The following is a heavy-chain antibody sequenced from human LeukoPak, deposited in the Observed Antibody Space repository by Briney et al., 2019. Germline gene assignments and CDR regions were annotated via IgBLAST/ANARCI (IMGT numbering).Heavy chain of an antibody. Sequence: GRSLRLSCAASGFTFDDYAMHWVRQAPGKGLEWVSGISWNSGSIGYADSVKGRFTISRDNAKNSLYLQMNSLRAEDMALYYCASSKQWLSTQFDYWGQGTLVTVPS. V-gene: IGHV3-9*03. D-gene: IGHD6-19*01. CDR3: ASSKQWLSTQFDY. CDR1: GFTFDDYA. CDR2: ISWNSGSI. J-gene: IGHJ4*02.